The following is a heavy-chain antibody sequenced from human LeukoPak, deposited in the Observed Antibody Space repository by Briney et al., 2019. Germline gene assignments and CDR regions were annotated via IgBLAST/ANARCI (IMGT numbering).Heavy chain of an antibody. J-gene: IGHJ4*01. V-gene: IGHV3-30*02. Sequence: GGSLRLSCAASGFTFSTFGMNWVRQAPDKGLEWVAFIQYDDSIEYYADSVKGRFTISRDSSKNTLYLQMNSLRGDDTAVYYCAKDQGVVGSYDYWGHGTLVTVSS. CDR3: AKDQGVVGSYDY. D-gene: IGHD3-10*01. CDR2: IQYDDSIE. CDR1: GFTFSTFG.